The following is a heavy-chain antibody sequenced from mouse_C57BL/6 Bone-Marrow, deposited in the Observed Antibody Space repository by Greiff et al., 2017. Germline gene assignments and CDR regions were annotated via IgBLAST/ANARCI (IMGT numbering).Heavy chain of an antibody. J-gene: IGHJ3*01. V-gene: IGHV1-55*01. CDR2: IYPGSGST. CDR3: AKQLRGWFAY. D-gene: IGHD3-2*02. Sequence: QVQLQQPGAELVKPGASVKMSCTASGYTFTSYWLTWVKLRPGQGLEWIGDIYPGSGSTNYNEKFKSKATLTVDTSSSTAYIQLSSLTSEDSAVYYSAKQLRGWFAYGGGGTRVTVSA. CDR1: GYTFTSYW.